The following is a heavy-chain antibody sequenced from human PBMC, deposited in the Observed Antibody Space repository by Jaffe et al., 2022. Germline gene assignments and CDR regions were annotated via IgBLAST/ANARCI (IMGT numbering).Heavy chain of an antibody. D-gene: IGHD3-10*01. CDR1: GGSISSGSYY. V-gene: IGHV4-61*02. Sequence: QVQLQESGPGLVKPSQTLSLTCTVSGGSISSGSYYWSWIRQPAGKGLEWIGRIYTSGSTNYNPSLKSRVTISVDTSKNQFSLKLSSVTAADTAVYYCARDADPRNPRNYGSGSYIYWGQGTLVTVSS. CDR3: ARDADPRNPRNYGSGSYIY. J-gene: IGHJ4*02. CDR2: IYTSGST.